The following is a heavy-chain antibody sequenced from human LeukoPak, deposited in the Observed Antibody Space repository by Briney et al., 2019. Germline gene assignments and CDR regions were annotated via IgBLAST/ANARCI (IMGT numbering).Heavy chain of an antibody. Sequence: GGSLRLSCAASGFTFSVYEMNWVRQAPGKGLEWFSYITSGGGTIYYADSVKGRFTISRDNSKNTLYLQIYSLRAEDTAIYYCARDSETETGWYYYGMDVWGQGTTVTVSS. CDR1: GFTFSVYE. V-gene: IGHV3-48*03. CDR2: ITSGGGTI. J-gene: IGHJ6*02. CDR3: ARDSETETGWYYYGMDV. D-gene: IGHD1-1*01.